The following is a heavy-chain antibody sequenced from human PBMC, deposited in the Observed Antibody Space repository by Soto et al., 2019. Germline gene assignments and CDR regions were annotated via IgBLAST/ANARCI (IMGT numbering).Heavy chain of an antibody. D-gene: IGHD6-6*01. CDR3: ARDLSSSSSVLDY. V-gene: IGHV4-31*03. CDR1: GGSISSGGYY. CDR2: IYYSGST. Sequence: PSETLSLTCTVSGGSISSGGYYWSWIRQHPGKGLEWIGYIYYSGSTYYNPSLKSRVTISVDTSKNQFSLKLSSVTAADTAVYYWARDLSSSSSVLDYWGQGTLVTVS. J-gene: IGHJ4*02.